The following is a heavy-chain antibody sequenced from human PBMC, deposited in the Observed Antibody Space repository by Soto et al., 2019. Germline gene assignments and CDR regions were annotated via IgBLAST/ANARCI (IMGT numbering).Heavy chain of an antibody. CDR1: GFTFSSYG. Sequence: GGSLRLSCAASGFTFSSYGMHWVRQAPGKGLEWVAVISYDGSNKYYADSVKGRFTISRDNSKNTLYLQMNSLRAEDTAVYYCAKEPRPAYCGGDRPIWSGYWGQGTLVTVSS. J-gene: IGHJ4*02. CDR2: ISYDGSNK. CDR3: AKEPRPAYCGGDRPIWSGY. V-gene: IGHV3-30*18. D-gene: IGHD2-21*02.